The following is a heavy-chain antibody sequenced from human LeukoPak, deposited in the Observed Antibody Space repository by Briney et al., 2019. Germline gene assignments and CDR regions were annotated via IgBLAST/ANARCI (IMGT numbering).Heavy chain of an antibody. Sequence: GASVKVSCQASGYTFTGYYMHWVRQAPGQGLEWMGWINPNSGGTNYAQKFQGRVTMTRDTSISTAYMELSRLRSDDTAVYYCARDWGEIVVVPAAISPFDYWGQGTLVTVSS. J-gene: IGHJ4*02. CDR1: GYTFTGYY. CDR2: INPNSGGT. CDR3: ARDWGEIVVVPAAISPFDY. D-gene: IGHD2-2*01. V-gene: IGHV1-2*02.